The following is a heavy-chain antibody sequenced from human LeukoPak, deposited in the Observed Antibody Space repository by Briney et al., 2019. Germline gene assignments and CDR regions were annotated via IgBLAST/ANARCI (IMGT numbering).Heavy chain of an antibody. D-gene: IGHD4-23*01. V-gene: IGHV3-74*01. CDR2: IDRDGSRI. J-gene: IGHJ4*02. CDR1: GFTFSSYW. CDR3: VRGNDYGGPHY. Sequence: GGSLRLSCAVSGFTFSSYWMHWVRQAPGKGLVWISRIDRDGSRINYADSVKGRFTISRDNGKNTLFLQMNSLRAEDAAVYYCVRGNDYGGPHYWGQGTLVTVSS.